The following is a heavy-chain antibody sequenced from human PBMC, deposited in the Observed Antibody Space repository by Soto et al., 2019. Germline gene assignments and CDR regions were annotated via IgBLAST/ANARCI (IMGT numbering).Heavy chain of an antibody. D-gene: IGHD1-1*01. V-gene: IGHV3-15*01. Sequence: EVQVVESGGDLVKPGGSLRLSCVTSGVMFSSAWMSWVRQAPGKGLEWVGRIKSKSDGGARDYAAPVKGRFSISRDDSKNTVYLQINSLRAADTAVYYCVEGWNDFWGQGTLVTVSS. CDR3: VEGWNDF. J-gene: IGHJ4*02. CDR1: GVMFSSAW. CDR2: IKSKSDGGAR.